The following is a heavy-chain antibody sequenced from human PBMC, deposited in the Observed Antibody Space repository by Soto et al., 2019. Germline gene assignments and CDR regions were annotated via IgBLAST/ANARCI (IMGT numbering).Heavy chain of an antibody. CDR1: GYTFSSYG. J-gene: IGHJ6*02. D-gene: IGHD5-18*01. CDR2: ISAYNGNT. CDR3: AREVDVDTAMGDYYYGMDV. Sequence: GASGKVSCKASGYTFSSYGISWGRQAPGQGVDWMGWISAYNGNTNYAQKLQGRVTMTTDTSTSTAYMELRSLRSDDTAVYYCAREVDVDTAMGDYYYGMDVWGQGTTVTVSS. V-gene: IGHV1-18*01.